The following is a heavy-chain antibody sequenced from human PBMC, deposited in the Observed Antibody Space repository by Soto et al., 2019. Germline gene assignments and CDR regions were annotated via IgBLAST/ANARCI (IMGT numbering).Heavy chain of an antibody. CDR1: GFTFRNYA. CDR3: AKDRSSTSCYAFDY. J-gene: IGHJ4*02. D-gene: IGHD2-2*01. CDR2: ISGSGGTT. V-gene: IGHV3-23*01. Sequence: EVQLLESGGGLVQPGGSLRLSCAASGFTFRNYAMSWARQAPGKGLEWVSAISGSGGTTHYADSVKGRFTIFRDKSKNTLYLLMNSLRVEDKDAYYCAKDRSSTSCYAFDYWGQGSLVTVSS.